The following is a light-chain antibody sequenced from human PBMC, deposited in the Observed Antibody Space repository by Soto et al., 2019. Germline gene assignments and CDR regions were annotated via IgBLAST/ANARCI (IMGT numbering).Light chain of an antibody. CDR2: SDS. CDR3: QVWDSSSDHWV. Sequence: SYELTQPPSVSVAPGQTATLTCGGYNIGRNSVHWYQQKPGQAPVLVVYSDSARPSGIPERFSGSNSENTATLTISRVEAGDEADYYCQVWDSSSDHWVFGGGTQLTVL. V-gene: IGLV3-21*02. CDR1: NIGRNS. J-gene: IGLJ3*02.